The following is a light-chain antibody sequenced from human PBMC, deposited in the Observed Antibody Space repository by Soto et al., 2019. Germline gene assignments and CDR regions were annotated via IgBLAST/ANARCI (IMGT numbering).Light chain of an antibody. V-gene: IGKV3-20*01. Sequence: EIVMTQSPATLSVSPGERATLSCRASQSISSSYLAWYQQKPGQAPRLLIYGASSRATGIPDRFSGGGSGTDFTLTISRLEPEDFGVYFCQQYHDSPLMFGQGTKVDIK. J-gene: IGKJ1*01. CDR2: GAS. CDR1: QSISSSY. CDR3: QQYHDSPLM.